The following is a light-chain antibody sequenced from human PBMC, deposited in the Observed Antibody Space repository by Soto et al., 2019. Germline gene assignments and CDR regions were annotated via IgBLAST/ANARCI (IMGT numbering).Light chain of an antibody. CDR2: GVS. J-gene: IGLJ1*01. CDR1: ISDFVVYNY. Sequence: QSVLTQPASVSGSPGQSITISCTGTISDFVVYNYVSWYQQHPGKAPKLMIFGVSNRPSGVSNRFSGSKSGNTASLTISGLHAEDEADYYCSSHTISSALQVFGSGTKLTVL. V-gene: IGLV2-14*01. CDR3: SSHTISSALQV.